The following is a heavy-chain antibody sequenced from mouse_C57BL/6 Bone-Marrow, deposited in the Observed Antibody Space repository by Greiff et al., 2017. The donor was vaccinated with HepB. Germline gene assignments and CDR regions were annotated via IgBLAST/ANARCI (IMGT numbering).Heavy chain of an antibody. V-gene: IGHV1-55*01. J-gene: IGHJ1*03. CDR2: IYPGSGST. D-gene: IGHD1-1*01. CDR3: ARRGSYYGSSHWYFDV. Sequence: QVQLQQPGAELVKPGASVKMSCKASGYTFTSYWITWVKQRPGQGLEWIGDIYPGSGSTNYNEKFKSKATLTVDTSSSTAYMQLSSLTSEDSAVYYCARRGSYYGSSHWYFDVWGTGTTFTVSS. CDR1: GYTFTSYW.